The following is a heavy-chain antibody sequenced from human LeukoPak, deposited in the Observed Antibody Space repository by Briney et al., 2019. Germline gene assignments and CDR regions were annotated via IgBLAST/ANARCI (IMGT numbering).Heavy chain of an antibody. D-gene: IGHD4-23*01. CDR1: GGSFSGYY. J-gene: IGHJ4*02. CDR3: ARGPNYGGNSKDFDY. Sequence: SETLSLTCAVYGGSFSGYYWSWIRQPPAKGLEWIGEINHSGSTNYNPSLKSRVTISVDTSKNQFSLKLSSVTAADTAVYYCARGPNYGGNSKDFDYWGQGTLVTVSS. V-gene: IGHV4-34*01. CDR2: INHSGST.